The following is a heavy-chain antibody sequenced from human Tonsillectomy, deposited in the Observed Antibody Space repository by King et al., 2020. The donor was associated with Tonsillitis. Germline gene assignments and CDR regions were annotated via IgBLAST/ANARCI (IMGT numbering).Heavy chain of an antibody. V-gene: IGHV3-11*05. CDR1: RFTFSDYY. J-gene: IGHJ4*02. Sequence: VQLVESGGGLVKPGGSLRLSCAASRFTFSDYYMSWIRQAPGKGLEWVSYISSSSSYKNYADSVKGRFTISRDNAKNSLYLQMHSLRAEDTAVHYCARSAYSSGWFYPVYWGQGTLVTVSS. CDR2: ISSSSSYK. CDR3: ARSAYSSGWFYPVY. D-gene: IGHD6-19*01.